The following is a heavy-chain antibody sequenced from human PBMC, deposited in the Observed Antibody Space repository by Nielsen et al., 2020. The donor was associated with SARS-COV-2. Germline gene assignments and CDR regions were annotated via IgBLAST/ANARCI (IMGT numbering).Heavy chain of an antibody. CDR1: GYTFTGYY. CDR2: INPNSGGT. D-gene: IGHD3-16*01. Sequence: ASVKVSCKASGYTFTGYYMHWVRQAPGQGLEWMGRINPNSGGTNYAQKFQGRVTMTRDTSISTAYMELSRLRSDDTAVYYCARDLEWDDYVWGTLWGQGTLVTVPS. V-gene: IGHV1-2*06. J-gene: IGHJ4*02. CDR3: ARDLEWDDYVWGTL.